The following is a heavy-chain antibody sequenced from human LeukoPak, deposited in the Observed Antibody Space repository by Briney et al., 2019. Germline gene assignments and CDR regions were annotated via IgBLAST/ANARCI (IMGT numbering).Heavy chain of an antibody. CDR1: GDSISSYY. CDR3: AKDHYDSSGPHAFDI. J-gene: IGHJ3*02. Sequence: SETLSLTCTVSGDSISSYYWSWMRQPPVKGLEWVVRIYTSGGTNYNHSLKSRVTMSVDTSKNQFSLKLSSVTAADTAVYYCAKDHYDSSGPHAFDIWGQGTMVTVSS. CDR2: IYTSGGT. D-gene: IGHD3-22*01. V-gene: IGHV4-4*07.